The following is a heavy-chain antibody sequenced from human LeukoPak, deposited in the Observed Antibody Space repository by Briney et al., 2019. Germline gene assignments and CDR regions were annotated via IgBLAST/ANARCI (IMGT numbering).Heavy chain of an antibody. D-gene: IGHD5-24*01. CDR2: ISGSGGST. CDR1: GFTFSSYA. J-gene: IGHJ4*02. Sequence: PGGSLRLSCAASGFTFSSYAMSWVRQAPGKGLEWVSAISGSGGSTYYADSVKGRFTISRDNSKNTLYLQMNSLRAEDTAVYYCAKVYFGGERWRGVDYWGQGTLVTVSS. CDR3: AKVYFGGERWRGVDY. V-gene: IGHV3-23*01.